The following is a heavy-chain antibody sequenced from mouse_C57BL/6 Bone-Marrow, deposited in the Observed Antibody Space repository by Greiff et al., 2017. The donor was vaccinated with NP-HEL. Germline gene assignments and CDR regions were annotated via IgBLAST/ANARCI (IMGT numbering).Heavy chain of an antibody. D-gene: IGHD2-5*01. V-gene: IGHV1-74*01. CDR1: GYTFTSYW. Sequence: QVQLQQSGAELVKPGASVKVSCKASGYTFTSYWMHWVKQRPGQGLEWIGRIHPSDSDTNYNQKFKGKATLTVDKSSSTAYMQLSSLPSEDSAVYYCAIPSYYSKPWFAYWGQGTLVTVSA. CDR2: IHPSDSDT. J-gene: IGHJ3*01. CDR3: AIPSYYSKPWFAY.